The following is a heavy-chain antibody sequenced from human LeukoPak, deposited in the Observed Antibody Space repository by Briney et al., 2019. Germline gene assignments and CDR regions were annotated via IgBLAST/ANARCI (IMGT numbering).Heavy chain of an antibody. CDR3: ARDGTRSSWVAYNWFDS. Sequence: GGSPRLSCAASGITFSSYWMHWDRQAPGKGLVWVSRINSDGGDTGYADSVKGRFTISRDNAKNTLYLQMNRLRAKDTAVYYCARDGTRSSWVAYNWFDSWGQGTLVTVSS. V-gene: IGHV3-74*01. D-gene: IGHD6-13*01. J-gene: IGHJ5*01. CDR2: INSDGGDT. CDR1: GITFSSYW.